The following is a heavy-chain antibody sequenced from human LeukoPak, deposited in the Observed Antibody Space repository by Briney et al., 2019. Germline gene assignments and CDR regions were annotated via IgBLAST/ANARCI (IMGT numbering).Heavy chain of an antibody. CDR2: ISFSGTTT. V-gene: IGHV3-23*01. CDR1: GLTFSSYS. J-gene: IGHJ4*02. Sequence: GGSLRLSCAASGLTFSSYSMSWVRQAPGKGLEWVSGISFSGTTTYYADSVKGRFTVSRDNSKNTLYLQMDGLRAEDTAVYYCARDPTELQLLSYYFDYWGQGTLVTVSS. CDR3: ARDPTELQLLSYYFDY. D-gene: IGHD2-2*01.